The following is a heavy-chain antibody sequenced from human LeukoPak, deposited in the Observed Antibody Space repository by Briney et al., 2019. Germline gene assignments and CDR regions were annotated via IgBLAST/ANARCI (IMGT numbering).Heavy chain of an antibody. D-gene: IGHD7-27*01. J-gene: IGHJ4*02. V-gene: IGHV1-69*05. CDR1: GGTFSSYA. CDR3: ARDSGPGYYFYY. CDR2: IIPIFGTA. Sequence: SVTVSCKASGGTFSSYATSWVRQAPGQGLEWMGGIIPIFGTANYAQKFQGRVTITTDESTSTAYMELSSLRSEDTAVYYCARDSGPGYYFYYWGQGSLVSVPS.